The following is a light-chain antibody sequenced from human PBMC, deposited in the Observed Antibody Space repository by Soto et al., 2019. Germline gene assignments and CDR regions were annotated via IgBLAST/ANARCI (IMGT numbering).Light chain of an antibody. Sequence: EIVLTQSPATLSLSPGERATLSCRASQSVSSYLAWYQQKPGQAPRLLIYDASNRATGIPARFSGSGSGTDSTLTISSLDPEDFAVYYCQHRANWPLTFGGGTTVEIK. J-gene: IGKJ4*01. CDR2: DAS. CDR3: QHRANWPLT. V-gene: IGKV3-11*01. CDR1: QSVSSY.